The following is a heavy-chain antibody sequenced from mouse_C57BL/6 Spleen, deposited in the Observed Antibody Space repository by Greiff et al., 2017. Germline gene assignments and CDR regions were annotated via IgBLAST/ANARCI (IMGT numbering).Heavy chain of an antibody. J-gene: IGHJ1*03. CDR3: ERMGDFLLYFGV. D-gene: IGHD4-1*01. CDR2: IRNKANGYTT. V-gene: IGHV7-3*01. CDR1: GFTFTDYY. Sequence: EVKLVESGGGLVQPGGSLSLSCAASGFTFTDYYMSWVRQPPGKALEWLGFIRNKANGYTTEYSASVKGRFTISRDNSQSILYLQMNALRAEDSATYHCERMGDFLLYFGVWGTGPTVTVST.